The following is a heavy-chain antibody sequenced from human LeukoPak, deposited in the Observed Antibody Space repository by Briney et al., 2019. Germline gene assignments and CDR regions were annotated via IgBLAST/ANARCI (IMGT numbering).Heavy chain of an antibody. Sequence: KAGGSLRLSCAASGFTFSSYAMSWIRQPPGKGLEWIGYISNSGSTNYNPSLKSRVTISVDTSKNHLSLKLSSVTAADTAVYHCVRLQPNTGEWAFDIWGQGTMVSVSS. D-gene: IGHD1-1*01. J-gene: IGHJ3*02. CDR3: VRLQPNTGEWAFDI. CDR1: GFTFSSYA. CDR2: ISNSGST. V-gene: IGHV4-59*01.